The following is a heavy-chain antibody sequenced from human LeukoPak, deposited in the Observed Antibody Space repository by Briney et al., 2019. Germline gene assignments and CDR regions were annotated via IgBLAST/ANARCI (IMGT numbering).Heavy chain of an antibody. CDR3: ARHYGDYEGGVY. D-gene: IGHD4-17*01. Sequence: NPGGSLRLSCAASGFTFSSYSMNWVRQAPGKGLEWVSSISSSSSYIYYADSVKGRFTISRDNAKNSLYLQMNSPRAEDTAVYYCARHYGDYEGGVYWGQGTLVTVSS. CDR2: ISSSSSYI. J-gene: IGHJ4*02. V-gene: IGHV3-21*01. CDR1: GFTFSSYS.